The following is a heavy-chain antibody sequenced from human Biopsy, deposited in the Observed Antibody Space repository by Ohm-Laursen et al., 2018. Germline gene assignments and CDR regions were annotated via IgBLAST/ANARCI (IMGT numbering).Heavy chain of an antibody. D-gene: IGHD6-13*01. CDR2: VDWDDYK. CDR3: ARTPILIVSAGLVYRHRRHLQGMDV. CDR1: GFSLSARGMC. J-gene: IGHJ6*02. V-gene: IGHV2-70*11. Sequence: TQTLTLTCSFSGFSLSARGMCMSWIRQAPGKALEWLARVDWDDYKDYSASLQTKLSISKDTSNDQMVLTVNNVDPADTATYYCARTPILIVSAGLVYRHRRHLQGMDVWGQGIAVTVS.